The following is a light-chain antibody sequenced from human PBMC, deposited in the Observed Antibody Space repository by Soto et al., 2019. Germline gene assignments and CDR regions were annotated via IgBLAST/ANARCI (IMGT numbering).Light chain of an antibody. CDR2: AAS. CDR3: QQANSFPYT. Sequence: DIQMTQSPSSLSASVGDRVTITCQASQDISNYLNWYQQKPGKAPKLLIYAASSLQSGVPSRFSGSGSATDFTLTISSRQPEDFATYYFQQANSFPYTFGQGTKLEIK. CDR1: QDISNY. V-gene: IGKV1-12*01. J-gene: IGKJ2*01.